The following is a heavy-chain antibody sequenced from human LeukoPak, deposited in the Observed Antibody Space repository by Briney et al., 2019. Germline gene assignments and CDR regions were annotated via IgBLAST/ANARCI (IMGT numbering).Heavy chain of an antibody. CDR2: IYHSGST. Sequence: SGTLSLTCAVSGGSISSSNWWSWVRQPPGKGLEWIGEIYHSGSTNYNPSLKSRVTISVDTSKNQFSLKLSSVTAADTAVYYCARTGSYYYDSSGYSGGWFDPWGQGTLVTVSS. D-gene: IGHD3-22*01. CDR1: GGSISSSNW. V-gene: IGHV4-4*02. CDR3: ARTGSYYYDSSGYSGGWFDP. J-gene: IGHJ5*02.